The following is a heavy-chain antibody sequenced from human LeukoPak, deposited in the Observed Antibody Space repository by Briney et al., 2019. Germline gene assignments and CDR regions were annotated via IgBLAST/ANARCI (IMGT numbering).Heavy chain of an antibody. CDR1: GFTFSSSW. J-gene: IGHJ3*02. CDR3: ARASQRAFDI. CDR2: IKQDGGEK. V-gene: IGHV3-7*04. Sequence: PGGSLRPSCAASGFTFSSSWMSWVGQTPGKGLEWVASIKQDGGEKFYVDSVRGRFTISRDNAKNSLSLQMNSLRAEDTAVYYCARASQRAFDIWGQGTMVTVSP.